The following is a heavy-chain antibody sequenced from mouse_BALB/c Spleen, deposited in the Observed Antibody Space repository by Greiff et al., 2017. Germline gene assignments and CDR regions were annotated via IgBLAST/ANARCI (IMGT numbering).Heavy chain of an antibody. J-gene: IGHJ4*01. V-gene: IGHV1S81*02. Sequence: QVQLQQPGAELVKPGASVKLSCKASGYTFTSYWMHWVKQRPGQGLEWIGEINPSNGRTNYNEKFKSKATLTVDKSSSTAYMQLSSLTSEDSAVYYCARLSLAMDYWGQGTSVTVSS. CDR1: GYTFTSYW. D-gene: IGHD4-1*01. CDR2: INPSNGRT. CDR3: ARLSLAMDY.